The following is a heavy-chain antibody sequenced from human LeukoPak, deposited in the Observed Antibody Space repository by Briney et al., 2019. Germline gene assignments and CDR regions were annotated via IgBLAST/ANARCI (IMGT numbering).Heavy chain of an antibody. Sequence: GGSLRLSCAASGFTFSSYAMHWVRQAPGKGLEWVAVISYDGSNKYYADSVKGRFTISRDNSKNTLYLQMNSLRAEDTAVYYCARVTRPDGYYYYYGMDVWGQGTTVTASS. CDR3: ARVTRPDGYYYYYGMDV. CDR2: ISYDGSNK. J-gene: IGHJ6*02. V-gene: IGHV3-30-3*01. CDR1: GFTFSSYA.